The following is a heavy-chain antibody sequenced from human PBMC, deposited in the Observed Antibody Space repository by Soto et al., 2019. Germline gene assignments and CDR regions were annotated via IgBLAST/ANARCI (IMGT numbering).Heavy chain of an antibody. J-gene: IGHJ3*02. CDR3: GTDQWGGAFDI. V-gene: IGHV3-7*01. CDR2: IRPDGNEI. D-gene: IGHD3-10*01. CDR1: GFTLSTYW. Sequence: GGSLRLSCAASGFTLSTYWMAWVRQTPGKGLEFVANIRPDGNEINYVDSVKGRFTISRDNAKNSLFLQMNSLRDDDTAVYYCGTDQWGGAFDIAGPGTTLTV.